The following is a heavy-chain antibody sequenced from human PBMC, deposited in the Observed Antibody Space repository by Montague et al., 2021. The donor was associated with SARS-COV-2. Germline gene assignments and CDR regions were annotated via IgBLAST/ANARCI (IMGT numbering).Heavy chain of an antibody. V-gene: IGHV4-59*01. D-gene: IGHD2-15*01. CDR3: ASPGGYCTGGSCYYVY. J-gene: IGHJ4*02. Sequence: SETLSLTCSVSGGSISTYYWSWIRQPPGKGPEWIGYIYYSGSTNYNPSLKSRVTISIDTSKNQFSLELSSVTAADMAVYYCASPGGYCTGGSCYYVYWGQGTLVPVSS. CDR2: IYYSGST. CDR1: GGSISTYY.